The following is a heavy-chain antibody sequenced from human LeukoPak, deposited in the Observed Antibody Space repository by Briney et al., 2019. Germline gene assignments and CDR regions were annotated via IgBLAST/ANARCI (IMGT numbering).Heavy chain of an antibody. D-gene: IGHD3-10*01. V-gene: IGHV3-7*01. CDR3: SRISTMVLGVIRYYYYYYMDV. Sequence: PGGSLRLSCAASGFTCSSYWMSWVRQAPGKGLEWVANIKQDGSEKYYVDSVKGRFTISRDNAKNSLYLQMNSLRDEDTAVYYCSRISTMVLGVIRYYYYYYMDVWGKGTTVTISS. J-gene: IGHJ6*03. CDR1: GFTCSSYW. CDR2: IKQDGSEK.